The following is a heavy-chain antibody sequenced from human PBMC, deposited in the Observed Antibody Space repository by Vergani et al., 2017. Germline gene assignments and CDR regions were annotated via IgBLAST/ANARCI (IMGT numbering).Heavy chain of an antibody. CDR1: GFTFSSYS. Sequence: EVQLVESGGGLVKPGGSLRLSCAASGFTFSSYSMNWVRQAPGKGLEWVSSISSSSSYIYYADSVKGRFTISRDNAKNSLYLQMNSLRAEDTAVYYCARDMPGVVRPPYGMDVWGQGP. J-gene: IGHJ6*02. D-gene: IGHD3-3*01. CDR3: ARDMPGVVRPPYGMDV. CDR2: ISSSSSYI. V-gene: IGHV3-21*01.